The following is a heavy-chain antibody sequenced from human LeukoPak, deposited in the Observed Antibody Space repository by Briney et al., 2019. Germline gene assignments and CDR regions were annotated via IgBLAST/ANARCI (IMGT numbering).Heavy chain of an antibody. CDR2: INHSGST. V-gene: IGHV4-34*01. J-gene: IGHJ4*02. Sequence: SEALSLTCAVYGGSFSGYCWSWIRQPPGKGLEWIGEINHSGSTNYNPSLKSRVTISVDTSKNQFSLKLSSVTAADTAVYYCARGGIVVVPAAVRHFDYWGQGTLVTVSS. CDR1: GGSFSGYC. D-gene: IGHD2-2*01. CDR3: ARGGIVVVPAAVRHFDY.